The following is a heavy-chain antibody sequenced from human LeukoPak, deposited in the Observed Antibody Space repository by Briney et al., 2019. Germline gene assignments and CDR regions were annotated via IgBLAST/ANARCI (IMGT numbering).Heavy chain of an antibody. CDR1: GGTFSSHS. J-gene: IGHJ4*02. Sequence: SVKVSCKASGGTFSSHSFNWVRQAPGQGLEWMGGIIPMSTTTKYAQKFQGRVTITADEFTSTVFMELSGLRFEDTAVYYCARLNVDTAKTIDYWGQGTLVTVSS. V-gene: IGHV1-69*13. CDR3: ARLNVDTAKTIDY. D-gene: IGHD5-18*01. CDR2: IIPMSTTT.